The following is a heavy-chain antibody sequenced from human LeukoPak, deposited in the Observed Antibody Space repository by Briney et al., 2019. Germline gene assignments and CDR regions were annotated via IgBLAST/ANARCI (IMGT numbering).Heavy chain of an antibody. CDR3: AGPSGSLLYYGMDV. J-gene: IGHJ6*02. Sequence: GGSLRLSCAASGFTFSSYAMHWVRQAPGKGLEWVAVISYDGSNKYYADSVKGRFTISRDNSKNTLYLQMNSLRAEDTAVYYCAGPSGSLLYYGMDVWGQGTTVTVSS. V-gene: IGHV3-30-3*01. CDR2: ISYDGSNK. CDR1: GFTFSSYA. D-gene: IGHD1-26*01.